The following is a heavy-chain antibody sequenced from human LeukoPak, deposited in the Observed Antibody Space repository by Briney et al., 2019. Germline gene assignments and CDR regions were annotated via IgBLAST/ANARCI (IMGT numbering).Heavy chain of an antibody. CDR1: GLTVSSSY. CDR3: ARNILFAFDI. Sequence: PGGSLRLSCAASGLTVSSSYMSWVRQAPGKGLEWVSIIYNDGSTYYADSMKGRFTISRDHSKNTLYLQVNSLRAEDTAMYYCARNILFAFDIWGQGTMVTVSS. CDR2: IYNDGST. J-gene: IGHJ3*02. V-gene: IGHV3-53*01.